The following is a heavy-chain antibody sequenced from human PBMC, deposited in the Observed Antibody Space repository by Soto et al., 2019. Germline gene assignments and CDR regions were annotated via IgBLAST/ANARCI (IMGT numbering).Heavy chain of an antibody. CDR2: LYYSGST. D-gene: IGHD3-10*01. CDR1: GGSISSGGYS. CDR3: ARDLAGTTVTGSGAFDI. J-gene: IGHJ3*02. V-gene: IGHV4-31*03. Sequence: QVQLQESGPGLVKPSQTLSLTCTVSGGSISSGGYSWSWIRQHPGKGLEWIGYLYYSGSTYYNPSLKSRVTISVDTSKNQFSLKLSSVTAADTAVYYCARDLAGTTVTGSGAFDIWGQGTMVTVSS.